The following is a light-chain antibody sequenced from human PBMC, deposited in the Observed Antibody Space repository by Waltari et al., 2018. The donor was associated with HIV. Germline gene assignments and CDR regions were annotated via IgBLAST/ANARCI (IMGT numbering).Light chain of an antibody. J-gene: IGLJ3*02. Sequence: QSALTQPASVSGSPEQSITISCTGTSSDVGGYNYVSWYQQHPGKAPKLMIYEVSNRPSGVSNRFSGSKSGNTASLTISGLQAEDEADYYCSSYTSSSTLRVFGGGTKLTVL. CDR1: SSDVGGYNY. CDR3: SSYTSSSTLRV. CDR2: EVS. V-gene: IGLV2-14*01.